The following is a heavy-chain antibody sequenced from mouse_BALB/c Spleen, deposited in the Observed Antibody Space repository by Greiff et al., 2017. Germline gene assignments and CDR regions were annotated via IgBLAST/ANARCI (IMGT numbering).Heavy chain of an antibody. J-gene: IGHJ4*01. CDR1: GYTFTSYW. CDR3: ARGGGGNYAMDY. CDR2: INPSTGYT. D-gene: IGHD1-1*02. V-gene: IGHV1-7*01. Sequence: QVQLQQSGAELAKPGASVKMSCKASGYTFTSYWMHWVKQRPGQGLEWIGYINPSTGYTEYNQKFKDKATLTADKSSSTAYMQLCRLTSEDSAVYYCARGGGGNYAMDYWGQGTSVTVSS.